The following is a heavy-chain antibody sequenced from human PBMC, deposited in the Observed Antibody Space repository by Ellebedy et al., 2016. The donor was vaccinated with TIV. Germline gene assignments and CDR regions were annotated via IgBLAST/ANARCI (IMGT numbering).Heavy chain of an antibody. CDR1: GFTFSSFA. CDR3: ARDRIPIFGVVSGMDV. D-gene: IGHD3-3*01. CDR2: ISSRSSYM. Sequence: GESLKISCSASGFTFSSFAMSWVRQAPGKGLEWVSSISSRSSYMYYADSVMGRFTISRDNAKNSLYLEMNRLRAEDTAVYYCARDRIPIFGVVSGMDVWGQGTTVTVSS. J-gene: IGHJ6*02. V-gene: IGHV3-21*01.